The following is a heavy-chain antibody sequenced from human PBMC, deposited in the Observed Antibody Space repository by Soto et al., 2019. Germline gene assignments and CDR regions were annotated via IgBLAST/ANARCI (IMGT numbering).Heavy chain of an antibody. D-gene: IGHD6-13*01. CDR2: INSAGSRT. CDR1: GFTFSSYY. Sequence: EVHLVESGGGLVQPGGSLRLSCAASGFTFSSYYMHWVRQAPGKGLVWVSRINSAGSRTAYADSVKGRFTNSRDNAKNTLYRQMNNLRAEETSVYYCAASIAAGGGGWGQGTLVTVSS. V-gene: IGHV3-74*01. J-gene: IGHJ4*02. CDR3: AASIAAGGGG.